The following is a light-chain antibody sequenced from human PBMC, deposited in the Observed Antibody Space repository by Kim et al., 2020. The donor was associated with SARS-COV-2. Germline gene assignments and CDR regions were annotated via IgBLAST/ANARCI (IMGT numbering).Light chain of an antibody. CDR2: QDT. V-gene: IGLV3-1*01. CDR3: QTWDKTTAV. Sequence: SYELTQPPSVSVSPGQTAIVTCSGDKLGDKYSSWYQQKPGQSPVLVIYQDTKRPSGIPERFSASISGNTATLTISGTQPLDEADYYCQTWDKTTAVFGGGTQVTVL. J-gene: IGLJ3*02. CDR1: KLGDKY.